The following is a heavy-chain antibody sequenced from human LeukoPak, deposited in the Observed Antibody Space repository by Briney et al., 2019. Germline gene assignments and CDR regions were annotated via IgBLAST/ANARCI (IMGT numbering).Heavy chain of an antibody. CDR3: ARDSRIAAAGTRAFDI. CDR1: GFTVGSNY. CDR2: IYSGGST. Sequence: PGGSLRLSCAASGFTVGSNYMSWVRQAPGKGLEWVSVIYSGGSTYYADSVKGRFTISRDNSKNTLYLQMNSLRAEDTAVYYCARDSRIAAAGTRAFDIWGQGTMVTVSS. D-gene: IGHD6-13*01. J-gene: IGHJ3*02. V-gene: IGHV3-66*01.